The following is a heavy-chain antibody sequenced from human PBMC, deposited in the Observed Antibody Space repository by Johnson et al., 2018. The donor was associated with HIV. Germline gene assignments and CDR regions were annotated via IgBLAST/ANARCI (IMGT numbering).Heavy chain of an antibody. CDR1: GFTFDDYG. CDR3: VRVELGAFDI. V-gene: IGHV3-20*04. D-gene: IGHD1-7*01. J-gene: IGHJ3*02. Sequence: VQLVESGGGVVRPGGSLRLSCAASGFTFDDYGMSWVRQAPGKGLEWVSGINWNGGSTGYADSVKGLFTISRDDSKNSLYLQMNSLKTEDTAVYYCVRVELGAFDIWGQGTMVTVSS. CDR2: INWNGGST.